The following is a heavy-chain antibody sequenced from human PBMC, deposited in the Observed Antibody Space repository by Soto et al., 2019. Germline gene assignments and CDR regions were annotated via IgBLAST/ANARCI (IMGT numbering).Heavy chain of an antibody. D-gene: IGHD1-26*01. V-gene: IGHV3-21*01. CDR3: ASCGSSLAFDI. Sequence: EVQLVESGGGLVKPGGSLRLSCAASGFTFSSYSMNWVRQAPGKGLEWVSSISSSSSYIYYADSVKGRFTISRDNAKNPLYLQMNSLRAEDTAVYYCASCGSSLAFDIWGQGTMVTVSS. J-gene: IGHJ3*02. CDR2: ISSSSSYI. CDR1: GFTFSSYS.